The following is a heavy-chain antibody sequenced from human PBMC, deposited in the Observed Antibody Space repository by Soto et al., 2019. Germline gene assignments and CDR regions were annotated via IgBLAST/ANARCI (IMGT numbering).Heavy chain of an antibody. CDR1: GFIFSDYY. V-gene: IGHV3-11*01. J-gene: IGHJ6*02. Sequence: QVQLVESGGGLVKPGGYLRLSCAASGFIFSDYYLSWIRQAPGKGLEWVSYIGSSGGSIYYAHSVKGRFTISGDNAKNSLNLEMNSLRAEDTAVYYCARAGEYYDILTGLGAVDVWGQGTTVTVSS. CDR2: IGSSGGSI. D-gene: IGHD3-9*01. CDR3: ARAGEYYDILTGLGAVDV.